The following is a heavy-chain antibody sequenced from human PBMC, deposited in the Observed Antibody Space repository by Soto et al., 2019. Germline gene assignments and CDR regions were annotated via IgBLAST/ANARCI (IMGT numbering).Heavy chain of an antibody. CDR1: GGTFSSYA. CDR3: ARSDSSGWDAFDI. V-gene: IGHV1-18*01. J-gene: IGHJ3*02. CDR2: IIPIFGNT. D-gene: IGHD6-19*01. Sequence: ASVKVSCKASGGTFSSYAISWVRQAPGQGLEWMGGIIPIFGNTNYAQKLQGRVTMTTDTSTSTAYMELRSLRSDDTAVYYCARSDSSGWDAFDIWGQGTMVTVSS.